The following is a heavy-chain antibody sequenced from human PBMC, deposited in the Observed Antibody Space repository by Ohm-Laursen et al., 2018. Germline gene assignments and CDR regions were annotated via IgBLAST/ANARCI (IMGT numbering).Heavy chain of an antibody. D-gene: IGHD3-16*01. CDR3: ARESFAGSNSFDY. CDR2: IIPIFGTA. J-gene: IGHJ4*02. CDR1: GGTFSSYA. Sequence: ASVKVSCKASGGTFSSYAISWVRQAPGQGLEWMGGIIPIFGTANYAQKFQGRVTITADKSTSTAYMELSSLRSEDTAVYYCARESFAGSNSFDYWGQGTLVTVSS. V-gene: IGHV1-69*06.